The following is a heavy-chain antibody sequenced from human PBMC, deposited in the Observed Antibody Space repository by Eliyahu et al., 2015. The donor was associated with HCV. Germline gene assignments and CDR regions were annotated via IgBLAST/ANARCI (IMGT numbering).Heavy chain of an antibody. J-gene: IGHJ3*02. Sequence: QVQLVQSGAEVKKPGASVKLSCKTSGYTFTSYYMHWVXQAPGQGLEWMGMIYPSDGSTSYAQKFQGRFTMTRDTSTTTIYMELSSLTSEDTAVYYCARDNSAFDIWGQGTMVTVSS. CDR1: GYTFTSYY. V-gene: IGHV1-46*01. CDR3: ARDNSAFDI. CDR2: IYPSDGST.